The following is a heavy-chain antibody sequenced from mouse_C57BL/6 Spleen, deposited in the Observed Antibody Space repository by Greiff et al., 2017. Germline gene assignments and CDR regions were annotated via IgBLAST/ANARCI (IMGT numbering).Heavy chain of an antibody. Sequence: EVQLVESGPELVKPGASVKISCKASGYSFTGYYMNWVKQSPEQSLEWIGEINPSTGGTTYNQKFKAKATLTVDKSSSTAYMQLKSLTSEDSAVYYCARWEGSMDYWGQGTSVTVSS. CDR2: INPSTGGT. D-gene: IGHD4-1*01. CDR1: GYSFTGYY. V-gene: IGHV1-42*01. J-gene: IGHJ4*01. CDR3: ARWEGSMDY.